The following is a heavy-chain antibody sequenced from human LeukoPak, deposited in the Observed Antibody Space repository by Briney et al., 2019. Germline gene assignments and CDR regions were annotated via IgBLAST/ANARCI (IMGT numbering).Heavy chain of an antibody. Sequence: RASVKVSCKVSGYTLTELSMHWVRQAPGKGLEWMGGFDPEDGETIYAQKFQGRVTMTEDTSTDTAYMELSSLRSEDTAVYYCATAAGDYGPWFDPWGQGTLVTVSS. CDR1: GYTLTELS. V-gene: IGHV1-24*01. J-gene: IGHJ5*02. D-gene: IGHD4-17*01. CDR3: ATAAGDYGPWFDP. CDR2: FDPEDGET.